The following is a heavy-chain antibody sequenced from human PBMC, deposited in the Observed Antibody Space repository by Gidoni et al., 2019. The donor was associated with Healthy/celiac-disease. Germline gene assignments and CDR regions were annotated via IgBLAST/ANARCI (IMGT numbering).Heavy chain of an antibody. CDR3: ARDGRIAVAGPIDY. D-gene: IGHD6-19*01. CDR2: IWYDGSNK. J-gene: IGHJ4*02. CDR1: GFNFSSYG. Sequence: QVQLVESGGGVCKPGRSLRLSCAASGFNFSSYGMPGVRQAPGKGLVGVAVIWYDGSNKDYADSVKGRFTISRDNSKNTLYLQMNSLRAEDTAVYYCARDGRIAVAGPIDYWGQGTLVTVSS. V-gene: IGHV3-33*01.